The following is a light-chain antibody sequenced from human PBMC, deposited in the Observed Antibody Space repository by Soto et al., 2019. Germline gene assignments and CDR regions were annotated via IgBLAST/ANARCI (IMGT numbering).Light chain of an antibody. V-gene: IGLV2-8*01. CDR1: SSDIGGDNY. Sequence: QSALTQPPSASGSPGQSVTISCTGTSSDIGGDNYVSWYQQHPGKAPKLMIFEVSKRPSGVPNRFSGSKFGNTASLTVSGLQDEDEADYYCASYGGKQNLLFGGGTKLTVL. CDR2: EVS. J-gene: IGLJ2*01. CDR3: ASYGGKQNLL.